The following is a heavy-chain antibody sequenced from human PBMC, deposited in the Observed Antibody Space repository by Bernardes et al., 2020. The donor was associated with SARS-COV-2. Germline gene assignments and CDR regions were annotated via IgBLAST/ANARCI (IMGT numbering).Heavy chain of an antibody. J-gene: IGHJ4*02. D-gene: IGHD5-12*01. CDR1: GFNFKNDW. Sequence: GGSLRLSCAASGFNFKNDWLNWVRQAPGKGLEWVGRIEGEDYGEDYGGTTDYAPPVKGRFTISRDNSRNTLYLEMNSLKIEDTAVYYCVTDGGVIYPGGGVGYWGQGTLVTVSS. CDR2: IEGEDYGEDYGGTT. V-gene: IGHV3-15*07. CDR3: VTDGGVIYPGGGVGY.